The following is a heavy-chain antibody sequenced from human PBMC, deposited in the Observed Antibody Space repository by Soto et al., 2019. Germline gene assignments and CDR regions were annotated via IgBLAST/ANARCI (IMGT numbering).Heavy chain of an antibody. CDR1: GFTFSNDA. CDR2: IRVSGDST. CDR3: AKALSPNCAGTCCPYGMDV. J-gene: IGHJ6*02. V-gene: IGHV3-23*01. D-gene: IGHD2-21*01. Sequence: PWGALWPFCAASGFTFSNDAMSSLRQAPGQVLEWVSGIRVSGDSTYYAESMKGRFTISRDSSKKTLYLHMNSPRAKDTAVHYFAKALSPNCAGTCCPYGMDVWGQVSAVSVSS.